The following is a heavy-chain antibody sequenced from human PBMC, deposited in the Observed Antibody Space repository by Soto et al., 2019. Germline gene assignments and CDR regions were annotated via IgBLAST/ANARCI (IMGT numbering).Heavy chain of an antibody. Sequence: QLQLQESGPGLVKPSETLSLTCAVSGASISRTGFHWGWIRQPPGQGLEWIGSIYEGETTFYNSSLKSRVTISADTSKNHFTLKLSSVTAADTAVYYCARRGSGHTFDYWGQGTLVTVSS. V-gene: IGHV4-39*01. D-gene: IGHD3-10*01. J-gene: IGHJ4*02. CDR1: GASISRTGFH. CDR3: ARRGSGHTFDY. CDR2: IYEGETT.